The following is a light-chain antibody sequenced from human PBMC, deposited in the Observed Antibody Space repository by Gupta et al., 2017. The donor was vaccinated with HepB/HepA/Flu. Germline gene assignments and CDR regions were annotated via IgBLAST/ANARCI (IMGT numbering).Light chain of an antibody. CDR2: RNN. CDR1: SSNIGSNY. V-gene: IGLV1-47*01. Sequence: QSVLTQPPSASGTPGQRVTISCSGSSSNIGSNYVYWYQQLPGTAPKLLIYRNNQRPSGVPDRFSGSKSGTSASLAISVLRSEDEADYYCAAWDDSLSGVVFGGGTKLT. J-gene: IGLJ2*01. CDR3: AAWDDSLSGVV.